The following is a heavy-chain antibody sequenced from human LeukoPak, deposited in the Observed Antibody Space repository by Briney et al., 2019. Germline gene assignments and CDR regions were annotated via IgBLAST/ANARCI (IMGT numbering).Heavy chain of an antibody. V-gene: IGHV1-18*01. D-gene: IGHD2-8*01. CDR1: GYTFTSYG. CDR3: ARDLMVYALTTYAFDI. CDR2: ISAYNGNT. J-gene: IGHJ3*02. Sequence: ASVKVSCKASGYTFTSYGISWVRQAPRQGLEWMGWISAYNGNTNYAQKLQGRVTMTTDTSTSTAYMELRSLRFDDTAVYYCARDLMVYALTTYAFDIWGQGTMVTVSS.